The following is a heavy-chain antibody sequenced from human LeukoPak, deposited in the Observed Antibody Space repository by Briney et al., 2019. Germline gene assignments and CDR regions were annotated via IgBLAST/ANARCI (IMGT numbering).Heavy chain of an antibody. J-gene: IGHJ4*02. CDR2: MRYDGSNK. V-gene: IGHV3-30*02. CDR3: AKAGRPQAVAGWIDY. CDR1: GFPFSSYG. D-gene: IGHD6-19*01. Sequence: PGGSLRLSCAASGFPFSSYGMYWVRQAPGKGLEWVAFMRYDGSNKYYADSVKGRFTISRDNSKNKLYLQMNSLRPAATGMYYCAKAGRPQAVAGWIDYWGQGTLVTVSS.